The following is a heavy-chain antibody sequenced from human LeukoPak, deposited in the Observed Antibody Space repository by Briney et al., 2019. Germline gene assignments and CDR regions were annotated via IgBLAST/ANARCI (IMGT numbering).Heavy chain of an antibody. CDR1: GFTFTSYG. J-gene: IGHJ3*02. CDR3: AKAEREGGSPFGFDI. D-gene: IGHD1-26*01. V-gene: IGHV3-30*18. Sequence: GGSPRLSCAASGFTFTSYGMHWVHQAPGKGLEWVAVTSYDGSKIHYIDSVRGRFIISRDNSKNTLYLQINSLRPEDTAVYYCAKAEREGGSPFGFDIWGQGTMVTVSS. CDR2: TSYDGSKI.